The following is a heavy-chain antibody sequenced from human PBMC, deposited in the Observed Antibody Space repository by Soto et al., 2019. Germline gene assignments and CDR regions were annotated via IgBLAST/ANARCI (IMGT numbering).Heavy chain of an antibody. CDR3: ARGDYDFWSGYYAFDI. J-gene: IGHJ3*02. CDR2: IYSGGST. CDR1: GFTVSSNY. D-gene: IGHD3-3*01. Sequence: GGSLRLSCAASGFTVSSNYMSWVRQAPGKGLEWVSVIYSGGSTYYADSVKGRFTISRHNSKNTLYLQMNSLRAEDTAVYYCARGDYDFWSGYYAFDIWGQGTMVTVSS. V-gene: IGHV3-53*04.